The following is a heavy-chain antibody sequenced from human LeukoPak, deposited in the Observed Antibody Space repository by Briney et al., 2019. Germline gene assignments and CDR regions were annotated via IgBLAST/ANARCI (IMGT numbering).Heavy chain of an antibody. V-gene: IGHV3-74*01. CDR3: VRDGDDYNFDY. D-gene: IGHD5-24*01. J-gene: IGHJ4*02. CDR2: VKGDGSFT. Sequence: TGGSLRLSCAAPGFTFRNYWMHWVRQAPGKGLVWVSRVKGDGSFTDYADSVKGRFTISRDNAKNTLYLQMYSLRAEDTAAYYCVRDGDDYNFDYWGQGSLVTVSS. CDR1: GFTFRNYW.